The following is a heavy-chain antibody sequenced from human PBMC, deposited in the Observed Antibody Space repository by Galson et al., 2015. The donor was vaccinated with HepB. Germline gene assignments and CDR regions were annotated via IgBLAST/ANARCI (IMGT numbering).Heavy chain of an antibody. CDR3: AREVPAAIYDY. Sequence: SCKASGYTFISYGITWVRQAPGQGLEWMGWISNYNGDTNYAQKFQGRVTMTTDTLTNTAYMELRSLRSDDTAVYYCAREVPAAIYDYWGQGTLVTVSS. CDR1: GYTFISYG. V-gene: IGHV1-18*01. J-gene: IGHJ4*02. D-gene: IGHD2-2*01. CDR2: ISNYNGDT.